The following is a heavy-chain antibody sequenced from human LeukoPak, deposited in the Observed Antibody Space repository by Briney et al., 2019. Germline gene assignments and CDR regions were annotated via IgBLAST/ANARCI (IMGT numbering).Heavy chain of an antibody. D-gene: IGHD3-10*01. V-gene: IGHV2-70*11. J-gene: IGHJ3*02. CDR2: IDWDDDK. CDR3: AGIMFRGFPHVFDI. CDR1: GFSLSTSAMC. Sequence: SGPTLVNPTQILTLTCTFSGFSLSTSAMCVSWIRQPPGKALEWLARIDWDDDKYYSTSLKTRLTISKDTSKNQVVLTMTNMDLLNKATYSLAGIMFRGFPHVFDIGGKGTMVPVS.